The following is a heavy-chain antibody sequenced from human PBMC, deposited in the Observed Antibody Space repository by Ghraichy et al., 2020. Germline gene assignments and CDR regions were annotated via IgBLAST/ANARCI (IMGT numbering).Heavy chain of an antibody. V-gene: IGHV4-4*07. D-gene: IGHD1-26*01. CDR1: GGSISTYY. CDR2: MYTSGNT. CDR3: AREGKQVGYYYYSMDV. Sequence: ESLNISCTVSGGSISTYYWSWIRQPAGKGLEWIGRMYTSGNTNYNPSLKSRVTMSVDTSKNQFFLKVNSVTAADTAVYYCAREGKQVGYYYYSMDVWGPGTTVTVSS. J-gene: IGHJ6*02.